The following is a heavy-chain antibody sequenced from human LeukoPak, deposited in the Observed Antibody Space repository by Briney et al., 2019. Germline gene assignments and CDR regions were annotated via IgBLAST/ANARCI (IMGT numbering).Heavy chain of an antibody. D-gene: IGHD6-19*01. CDR1: GYTFTSYG. CDR3: ARSQWLIDASIDY. CDR2: ISSNSDNT. V-gene: IGHV1-18*01. J-gene: IGHJ4*02. Sequence: GASVNVSCKATGYTFTSYGISWVRQAPGQGLEWVGWISSNSDNTNYAQKFQGRVTMTTDTSTSTAYMELRSLRSDDTAVYYCARSQWLIDASIDYWGQGTLVTVSS.